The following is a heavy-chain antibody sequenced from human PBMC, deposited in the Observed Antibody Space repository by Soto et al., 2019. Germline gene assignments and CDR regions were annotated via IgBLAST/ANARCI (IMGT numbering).Heavy chain of an antibody. CDR3: ARQCRGVTCHWFVP. D-gene: IGHD2-15*01. Sequence: SETLSLTCTVSGGSMSSSNWWNWVRQSPGKGLEWIGEAHHSGRTNYNPSLKSRVTISVDTSKNQFSLTLTSVTAADTAVYYCARQCRGVTCHWFVPWGQGTLVTVSS. CDR2: AHHSGRT. V-gene: IGHV4-4*02. J-gene: IGHJ5*02. CDR1: GGSMSSSNW.